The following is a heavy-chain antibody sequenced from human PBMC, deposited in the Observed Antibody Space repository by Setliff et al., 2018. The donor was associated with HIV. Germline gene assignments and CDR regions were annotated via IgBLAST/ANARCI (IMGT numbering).Heavy chain of an antibody. CDR1: GYRFTDYY. D-gene: IGHD2-2*01. CDR3: ARYLVVVPVAVGGLDV. Sequence: ASVKVSCKASGYRFTDYYIHWVRQAPGQGLEWMGWINPNSGGTNYAQKFQGRVTMTRGTSISTAYMELSGLTSDDSAVYYCARYLVVVPVAVGGLDVWGQGNPGHRLL. V-gene: IGHV1-2*02. J-gene: IGHJ6*02. CDR2: INPNSGGT.